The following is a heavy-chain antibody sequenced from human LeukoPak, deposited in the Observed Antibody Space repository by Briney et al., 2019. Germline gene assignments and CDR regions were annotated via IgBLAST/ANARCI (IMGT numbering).Heavy chain of an antibody. J-gene: IGHJ4*02. CDR1: GYTFTSYG. V-gene: IGHV1-18*01. Sequence: ASVKVSCKASGYTFTSYGISWVRQAPGQGLEWMGWISAYNGNTNYAQKLQGRVTMTTDTSTSTAYMELRSLRSDDTAVYYCARGTQLRYCSGGSCYSDYWGQGTLVTVSS. CDR2: ISAYNGNT. D-gene: IGHD2-15*01. CDR3: ARGTQLRYCSGGSCYSDY.